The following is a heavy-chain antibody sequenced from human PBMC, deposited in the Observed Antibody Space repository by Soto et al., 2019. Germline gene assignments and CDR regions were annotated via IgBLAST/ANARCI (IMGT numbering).Heavy chain of an antibody. V-gene: IGHV4-59*08. CDR3: ARHNYGSGSTYFDY. D-gene: IGHD3-10*01. CDR2: IYYGGST. Sequence: SETLSLTCTVPGGSISSYYWSWIRQPPGKGLEWIGYIYYGGSTNYNPSLKSRVTISVDTSKNQFSLKLNSMTAADTAVYYCARHNYGSGSTYFDYWGQGTLVTVSS. CDR1: GGSISSYY. J-gene: IGHJ4*02.